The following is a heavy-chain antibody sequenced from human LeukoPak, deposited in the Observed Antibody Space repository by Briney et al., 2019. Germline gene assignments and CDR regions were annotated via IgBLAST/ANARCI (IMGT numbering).Heavy chain of an antibody. CDR2: ISSSSSYI. J-gene: IGHJ6*03. V-gene: IGHV3-21*04. CDR1: GFTFSSYN. CDR3: AKNPTAAGNPSSMDV. D-gene: IGHD6-13*01. Sequence: PGGSLRLSCAASGFTFSSYNMNWVRQAPGKGLEWVSSISSSSSYIYYADSVKGRFTISRDNAKNSLYLQMNSLRAEDTAVYYCAKNPTAAGNPSSMDVWGKGTTVTISS.